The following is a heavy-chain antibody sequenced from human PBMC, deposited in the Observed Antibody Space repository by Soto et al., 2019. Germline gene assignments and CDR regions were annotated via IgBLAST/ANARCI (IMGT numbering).Heavy chain of an antibody. CDR1: GYPFTSSA. V-gene: IGHV1-3*05. CDR2: INACNGNT. J-gene: IGHJ6*02. D-gene: IGHD1-7*01. CDR3: AREVLALAKDYYGMDV. Sequence: QVQLVQSGAEEKKPGASVKVSCKASGYPFTSSAMHWVRQAPGQRRAGMGWINACNGNTKYSQTFKGRVTITRDASARTPYMELGSLRSEDTAVYYCAREVLALAKDYYGMDVWGQGTTVTVSS.